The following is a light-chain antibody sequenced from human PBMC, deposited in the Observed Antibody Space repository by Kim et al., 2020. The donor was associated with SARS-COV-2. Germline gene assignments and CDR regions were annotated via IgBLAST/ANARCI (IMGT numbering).Light chain of an antibody. J-gene: IGKJ4*02. CDR3: QQYKSFSPT. Sequence: ASVGDRVTITCRASQSISSRLAWYQQKSGKAPRLLMYNASTLESGVPSRFSGSGSGTEFTLTITSLQPDDFATYYCQQYKSFSPTFGGGTKVDIK. CDR2: NAS. CDR1: QSISSR. V-gene: IGKV1-5*01.